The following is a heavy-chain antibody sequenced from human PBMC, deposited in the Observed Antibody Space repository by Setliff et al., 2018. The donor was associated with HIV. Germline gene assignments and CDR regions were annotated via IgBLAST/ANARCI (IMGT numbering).Heavy chain of an antibody. V-gene: IGHV4-34*01. J-gene: IGHJ4*02. D-gene: IGHD6-19*01. Sequence: PSETLSLTCAVYGGTFSGYFWTWIRQFPGKGLEWIGEINHSGKTKYNPSLKSRVSLSVDTSKNQFYLKLTSVTAADTAVYYCARGYSSGWVDYWGQGTLVTVSS. CDR3: ARGYSSGWVDY. CDR1: GGTFSGYF. CDR2: INHSGKT.